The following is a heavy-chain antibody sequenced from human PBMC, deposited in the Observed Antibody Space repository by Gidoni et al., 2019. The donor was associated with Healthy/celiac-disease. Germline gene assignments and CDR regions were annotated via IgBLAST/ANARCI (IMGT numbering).Heavy chain of an antibody. J-gene: IGHJ5*02. Sequence: QVQLVESGGGVVQPGRSLRLSCAASGFTFSSCGMHWVRQAPGKGLEWVAVIWYDGSNKYYADSVKGRFTISRDNSKNTLYLQMNSLRAEDTAVYYCARDRARAVAGTGWFDPWGQGTLVTVSS. CDR1: GFTFSSCG. V-gene: IGHV3-33*01. CDR2: IWYDGSNK. CDR3: ARDRARAVAGTGWFDP. D-gene: IGHD6-19*01.